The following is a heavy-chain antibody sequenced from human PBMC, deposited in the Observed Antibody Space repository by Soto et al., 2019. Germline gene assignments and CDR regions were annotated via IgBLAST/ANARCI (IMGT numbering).Heavy chain of an antibody. CDR2: IYYSGST. CDR3: ATNSTGDYAVDY. J-gene: IGHJ4*02. D-gene: IGHD4-17*01. V-gene: IGHV4-39*01. CDR1: GGSISSSSYY. Sequence: SEILSLTCTVSGGSISSSSYYWGWIRQPPGKGLEWIGSIYYSGSTYYNPSLKSRVTISVDTSKNQFSLKLSSVTAADTAVYYCATNSTGDYAVDYWGQGTLVNVSS.